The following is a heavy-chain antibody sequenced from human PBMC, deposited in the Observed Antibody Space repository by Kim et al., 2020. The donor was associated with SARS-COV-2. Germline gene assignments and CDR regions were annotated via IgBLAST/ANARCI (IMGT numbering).Heavy chain of an antibody. Sequence: ASVKVSCKASGYTFTDYYIHWVRQAPGQGLEWMGLINPYSGDTNYAQKFQGRVTMTRDTSIRTPYVELSSLRSDDTAVYYCARSAHFWSGHYLDLWGQGTLITVSP. V-gene: IGHV1-2*02. J-gene: IGHJ5*02. D-gene: IGHD3-3*01. CDR1: GYTFTDYY. CDR2: INPYSGDT. CDR3: ARSAHFWSGHYLDL.